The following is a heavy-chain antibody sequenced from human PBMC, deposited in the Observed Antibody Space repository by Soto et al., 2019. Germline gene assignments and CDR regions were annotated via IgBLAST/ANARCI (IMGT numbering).Heavy chain of an antibody. CDR1: GFTFSSYW. CDR2: IIGGGGST. J-gene: IGHJ6*02. Sequence: GGSLRLSCAASGFTFSSYWMHWVRQAPGKGLVWVSRIIGGGGSTNYADSVKGRFTISRDNSKSTLYLQMNSLRAEDTALYYCAKGRSYYYYYGVDVWGQGTTVTVSS. V-gene: IGHV3-74*01. CDR3: AKGRSYYYYYGVDV.